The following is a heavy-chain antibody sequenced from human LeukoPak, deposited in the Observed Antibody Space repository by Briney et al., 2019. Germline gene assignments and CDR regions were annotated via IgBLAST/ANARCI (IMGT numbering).Heavy chain of an antibody. CDR1: GGSISSSSYY. Sequence: SETLSLTCTVSGGSISSSSYYWGGIRQPPGKGLEWIGSIYYSGSTYYNPSLKRRVTISVDTSKNQFSLKLSSVTAADTAVYYCARHMLSHTAGTFEYFQHWGQGTLVTVSS. V-gene: IGHV4-39*01. CDR3: ARHMLSHTAGTFEYFQH. J-gene: IGHJ1*01. CDR2: IYYSGST. D-gene: IGHD6-13*01.